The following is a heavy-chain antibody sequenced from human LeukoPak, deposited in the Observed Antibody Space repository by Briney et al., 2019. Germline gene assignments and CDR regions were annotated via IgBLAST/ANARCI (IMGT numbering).Heavy chain of an antibody. CDR2: INHSGST. Sequence: SETLSLTCAVYGGSFSGYYWSWIRQPPGKGLEWIGEINHSGSTNYNPSLTSLVTISVDTSKNQFSLKLSSVTAAHTAVYYCARLPRGTMVRGVSHWGQGSLVTVSS. CDR1: GGSFSGYY. V-gene: IGHV4-34*01. CDR3: ARLPRGTMVRGVSH. J-gene: IGHJ4*02. D-gene: IGHD3-10*01.